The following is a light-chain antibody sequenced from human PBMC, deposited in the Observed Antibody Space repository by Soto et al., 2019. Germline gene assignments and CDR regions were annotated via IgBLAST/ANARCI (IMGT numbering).Light chain of an antibody. V-gene: IGLV4-69*01. CDR2: LNSDGSH. CDR3: QTWGTGIVV. CDR1: SGHSSYA. J-gene: IGLJ2*01. Sequence: QLVLTQSPSASASLGASVKLTCTLSSGHSSYAIAWHQQQPEKGPRYLMKLNSDGSHRKGDGIPDRFSGSSSGAERSLTISSLQSDDEADYYCQTWGTGIVVFGGGTKLTVL.